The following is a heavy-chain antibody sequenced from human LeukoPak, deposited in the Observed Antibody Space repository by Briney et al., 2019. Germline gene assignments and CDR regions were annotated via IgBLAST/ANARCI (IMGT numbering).Heavy chain of an antibody. D-gene: IGHD3-9*01. J-gene: IGHJ6*02. V-gene: IGHV4-59*12. CDR3: AREGVLRYFDWLLSGYYYYGMDV. Sequence: ASETLSLTCTVSGGSISSYYWSWIRQPPGKGLEWIRYIYYSGSTNYNPSLKSRVTISVDTSKNQFSLKLSSVTAADTAVYYCAREGVLRYFDWLLSGYYYYGMDVWGQGTTVTVSS. CDR2: IYYSGST. CDR1: GGSISSYY.